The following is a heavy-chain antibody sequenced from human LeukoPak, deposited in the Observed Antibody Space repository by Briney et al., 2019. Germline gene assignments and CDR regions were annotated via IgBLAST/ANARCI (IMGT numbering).Heavy chain of an antibody. CDR2: INHSGST. CDR1: GGSFSGYY. J-gene: IGHJ4*02. V-gene: IGHV4-34*01. Sequence: SETLSLTCAVYGGSFSGYYWSWIRQPPGKGLEWIGEINHSGSTNYNPSLKSRVTISVDTSKNQFSLKLSSVTAADTAVYYCARFVVVTAPAGFDYWGQGTLVTVSS. D-gene: IGHD2-21*02. CDR3: ARFVVVTAPAGFDY.